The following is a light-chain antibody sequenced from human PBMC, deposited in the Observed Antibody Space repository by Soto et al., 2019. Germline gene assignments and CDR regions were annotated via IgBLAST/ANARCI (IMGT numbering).Light chain of an antibody. CDR3: SSFAGNNNLV. CDR2: EVN. Sequence: QSALTQPPSASGSPGQSVTISCTGTSSDVGGYNYVSWYQQHPGKAPKLTISEVNKRPSGVPDRFSGSKSGNTASLTVSGLQAEDEADYYCSSFAGNNNLVFGGGTKLTVL. CDR1: SSDVGGYNY. J-gene: IGLJ2*01. V-gene: IGLV2-8*01.